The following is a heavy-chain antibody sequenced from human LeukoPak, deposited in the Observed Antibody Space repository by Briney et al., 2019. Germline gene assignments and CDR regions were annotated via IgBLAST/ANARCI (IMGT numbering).Heavy chain of an antibody. D-gene: IGHD6-13*01. CDR1: GYTFSSYD. V-gene: IGHV1-8*01. J-gene: IGHJ4*02. Sequence: ASVKVSCKASGYTFSSYDINWVRQATGQGLEWMGWMNPNSGNTGYAQKFQGRVTMTRNTSISTAYMELSSLRSEDTAVYYCARGRARYSSRLFDYWGQGTLVTVSS. CDR2: MNPNSGNT. CDR3: ARGRARYSSRLFDY.